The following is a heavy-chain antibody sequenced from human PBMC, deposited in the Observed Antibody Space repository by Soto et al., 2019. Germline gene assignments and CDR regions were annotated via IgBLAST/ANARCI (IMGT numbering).Heavy chain of an antibody. J-gene: IGHJ6*03. CDR1: GGSISSYY. CDR3: ARSRGAAAGYYYYYYYYMDV. V-gene: IGHV4-59*08. CDR2: IYYSGST. D-gene: IGHD6-13*01. Sequence: SETLSLTCTVSGGSISSYYWSWIRQPPGKGLEWIGYIYYSGSTNYNPSLKSRVTISVDTSKNQFSLKLSSVTAADTAVYYCARSRGAAAGYYYYYYYYMDVWGKGTTVTVSS.